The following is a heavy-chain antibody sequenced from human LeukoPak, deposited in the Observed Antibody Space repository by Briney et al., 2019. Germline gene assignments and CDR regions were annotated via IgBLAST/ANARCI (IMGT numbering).Heavy chain of an antibody. CDR1: GFIFTNYG. V-gene: IGHV3-23*01. D-gene: IGHD6-19*01. J-gene: IGHJ4*02. CDR3: AKDDLAVAVY. Sequence: GGSLRLSCAASGFIFTNYGMTWVRQAPGKGLEWVSAITSSGGSTYYADSVKGRFTISRDNSKNTLYLQMNSLRAEDTAVYYCAKDDLAVAVYWGQGTLVTVSS. CDR2: ITSSGGST.